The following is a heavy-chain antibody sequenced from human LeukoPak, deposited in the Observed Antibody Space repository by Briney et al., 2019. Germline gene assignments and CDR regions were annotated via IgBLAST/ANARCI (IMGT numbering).Heavy chain of an antibody. CDR3: ARAYGARPYYYFDS. V-gene: IGHV4-39*01. CDR1: GRSISMKGYY. D-gene: IGHD4-17*01. CDR2: KYYSGNA. Sequence: PSQTLSLNCCVSGRSISMKGYYWAWVRQPPGKGLEWIGAKYYSGNAYYNPSLKSRVTISVDTSKNQFSLKVTSVTAADTAVYYCARAYGARPYYYFDSWGQGTLVTVSS. J-gene: IGHJ4*02.